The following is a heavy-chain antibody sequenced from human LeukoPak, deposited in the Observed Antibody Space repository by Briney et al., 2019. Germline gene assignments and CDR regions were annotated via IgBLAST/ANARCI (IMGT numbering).Heavy chain of an antibody. J-gene: IGHJ4*02. CDR1: GFTFATYA. CDR2: VSYDGGNN. D-gene: IGHD4-17*01. Sequence: GRSLRLSCVASGFTFATYAIHWVRQAPGKGREGVAVVSYDGGNNYYEDSVKGRFTVSRDNSKNTLYLQMNSLRPEDTAVYYCPRDREDYGDYILSYWGQGTLVTVSS. V-gene: IGHV3-30*04. CDR3: PRDREDYGDYILSY.